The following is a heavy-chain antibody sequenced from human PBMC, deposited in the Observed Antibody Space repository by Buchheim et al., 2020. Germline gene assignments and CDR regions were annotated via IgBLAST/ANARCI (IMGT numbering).Heavy chain of an antibody. V-gene: IGHV4-34*01. Sequence: QVQLQQWGAGLLKPSETLSLTCAVYGGSFSGYSWSWIRQPPGKGLEWIGEINHSGSTNYNPSLKSRVTISLGPTKNKFALKLSSVTAAGTAVYYCARGSTYYDILTGAHYYYYGMDVWGQGTT. CDR3: ARGSTYYDILTGAHYYYYGMDV. J-gene: IGHJ6*02. CDR1: GGSFSGYS. D-gene: IGHD3-9*01. CDR2: INHSGST.